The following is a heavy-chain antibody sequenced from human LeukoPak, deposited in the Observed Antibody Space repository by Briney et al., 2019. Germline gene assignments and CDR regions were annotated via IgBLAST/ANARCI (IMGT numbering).Heavy chain of an antibody. CDR1: GGSISSYY. D-gene: IGHD1-26*01. Sequence: HRSETLSLTCTVSGGSISSYYWSWIRQPAGKGLEWIGRIYTSGSTNYNPSLKSRVTMSVDTSKNQFSLKLSSVTAADTAVYYCARDGRLSYYYSMDVWGQGTTVTVSS. V-gene: IGHV4-4*07. CDR3: ARDGRLSYYYSMDV. J-gene: IGHJ6*02. CDR2: IYTSGST.